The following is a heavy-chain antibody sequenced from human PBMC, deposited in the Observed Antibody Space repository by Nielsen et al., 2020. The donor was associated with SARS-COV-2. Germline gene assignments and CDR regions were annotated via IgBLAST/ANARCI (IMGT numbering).Heavy chain of an antibody. D-gene: IGHD3-10*01. CDR2: INAGNGNT. CDR1: GYTFTSYA. J-gene: IGHJ6*03. CDR3: ARAPLPMVRGVIYYYYYYYMDV. V-gene: IGHV1-3*01. Sequence: ASVKVSCKASGYTFTSYAMHWVRQAPGQRLEWMGWINAGNGNTKYSQKFQGRVTITADESTSTAYMELSSLRSEDTAVYYCARAPLPMVRGVIYYYYYYYMDVWGKGTTVTVSS.